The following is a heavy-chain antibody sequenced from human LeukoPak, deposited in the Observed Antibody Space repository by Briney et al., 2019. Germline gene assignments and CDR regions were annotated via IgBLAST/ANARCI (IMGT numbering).Heavy chain of an antibody. D-gene: IGHD6-13*01. Sequence: SETLSLTCAVYGGSSSGYYWSWIRQPPGKGLEWIGKISHSGSTNYNSSLKSRLTISVDTSKNQFSLKVTSVTAADTAMYYCATRPDLAATGPGWFDPWGQGTLVTVSS. CDR3: ATRPDLAATGPGWFDP. CDR1: GGSSSGYY. CDR2: ISHSGST. J-gene: IGHJ5*02. V-gene: IGHV4-34*01.